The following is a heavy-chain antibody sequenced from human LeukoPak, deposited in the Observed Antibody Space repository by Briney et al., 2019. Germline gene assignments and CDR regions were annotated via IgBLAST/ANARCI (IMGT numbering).Heavy chain of an antibody. V-gene: IGHV1-18*01. Sequence: ASVKISCKASGYTFTSYCISWVRHAPGQGLEWMGRISAYNGNTNYAQKLQGRVTMTTDTATSTAYMELRSLRSDDTAVYYCARGLEEYMSGGDYWGQGTLVTVSS. CDR3: ARGLEEYMSGGDY. D-gene: IGHD2/OR15-2a*01. CDR1: GYTFTSYC. J-gene: IGHJ4*02. CDR2: ISAYNGNT.